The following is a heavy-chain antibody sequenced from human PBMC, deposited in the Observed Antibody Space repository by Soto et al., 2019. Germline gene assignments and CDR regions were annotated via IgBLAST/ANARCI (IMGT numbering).Heavy chain of an antibody. Sequence: GGSLRLSCAASGFTFVNYAMNWVRQAPGKGLEWVATLSGSGTSTYYADSVKGRFTISRDNSRNTLYLQMNSLRAEDTAVYYCAKGTTNGGWFNPFDYWGQGTLVTVSS. CDR2: LSGSGTST. D-gene: IGHD6-19*01. CDR1: GFTFVNYA. J-gene: IGHJ4*02. V-gene: IGHV3-23*01. CDR3: AKGTTNGGWFNPFDY.